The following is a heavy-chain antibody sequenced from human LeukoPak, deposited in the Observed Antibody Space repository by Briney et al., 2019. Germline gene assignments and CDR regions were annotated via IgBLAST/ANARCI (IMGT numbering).Heavy chain of an antibody. CDR3: VRDWSKSSSTPRL. D-gene: IGHD6-6*01. CDR2: LWSDDSNK. J-gene: IGHJ1*01. CDR1: GFTFSSYG. Sequence: PGRSLKLSCAASGFTFSSYGMHWVRQAPGKGLEWVAGLWSDDSNKYYADSVKVRFTISRDNSKNTLYLEMNSLRAEDTGVYFCVRDWSKSSSTPRLWRQGPLITVSS. V-gene: IGHV3-33*01.